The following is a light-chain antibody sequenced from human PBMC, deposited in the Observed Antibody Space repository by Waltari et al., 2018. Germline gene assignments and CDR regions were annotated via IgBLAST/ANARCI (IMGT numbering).Light chain of an antibody. CDR1: QRVSTS. V-gene: IGKV3-15*01. CDR2: GAP. Sequence: EIVMTQSPATLSVSPGERATPSCRASQRVSTSLAWYQLKPGQAPRLLIYGAPTRATGIPARFSGSGSGTEFTLTISSLQSEDFAVYYCQQYNNWWTFGQGTKVEIK. CDR3: QQYNNWWT. J-gene: IGKJ1*01.